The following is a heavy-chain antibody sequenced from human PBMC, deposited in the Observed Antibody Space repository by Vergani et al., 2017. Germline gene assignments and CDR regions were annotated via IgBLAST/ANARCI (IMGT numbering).Heavy chain of an antibody. V-gene: IGHV3-23*01. J-gene: IGHJ6*02. CDR2: ISGSGGST. D-gene: IGHD3-10*01. CDR3: AKRSVTMVRGVAYYYGMDV. CDR1: GFTFSSYA. Sequence: EVQLLESGGGLAQPGGSLRLSCAASGFTFSSYAMSWVRQAPGKGLEWVSAISGSGGSTYYADSVKGRFTISRDNSKNTLYLQMNSLRAEDTAVYYCAKRSVTMVRGVAYYYGMDVWGQGTTVTVSS.